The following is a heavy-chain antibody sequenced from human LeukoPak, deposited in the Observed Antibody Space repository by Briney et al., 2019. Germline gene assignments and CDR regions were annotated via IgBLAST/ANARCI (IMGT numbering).Heavy chain of an antibody. Sequence: ASVKVSCKASGYTFTSYDINWARQAPGQGLEWMGWISAYNGNTNYAQKLQGRVTMTTDTSTSTAYMELRSLRSDDTAVYYCARQGLYYDSSVWFDPWGQGTLVTVSS. CDR2: ISAYNGNT. CDR1: GYTFTSYD. J-gene: IGHJ5*02. V-gene: IGHV1-18*01. CDR3: ARQGLYYDSSVWFDP. D-gene: IGHD3-22*01.